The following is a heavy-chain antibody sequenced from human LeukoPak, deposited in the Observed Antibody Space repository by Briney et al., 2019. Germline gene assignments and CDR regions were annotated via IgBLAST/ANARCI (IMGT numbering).Heavy chain of an antibody. D-gene: IGHD1-1*01. CDR2: IYYSGST. V-gene: IGHV4-39*07. CDR1: GGSISSSSHY. J-gene: IGHJ4*02. CDR3: ARAFRLTTIDY. Sequence: SETLSLTCTVSGGSISSSSHYWAWIRQSPGTGLEWIGSIYYSGSTYYNPSLKSRATISVDTSKNQISLKLSSVTAADTAVYYCARAFRLTTIDYWGQGTLVTVSS.